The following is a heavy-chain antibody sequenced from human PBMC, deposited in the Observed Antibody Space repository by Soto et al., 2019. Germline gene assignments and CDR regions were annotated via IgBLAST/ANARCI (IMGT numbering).Heavy chain of an antibody. Sequence: PGGSLRLSCAASGFTFSSYSMNWVRQAPGKGLEWVSSISSSSSYIYYADSVKGRFTISRDNAKNSLYLQMNSLRAEDTAVYYCASGSGYSSGWYVDYWCQGTLVTVSS. V-gene: IGHV3-21*01. CDR1: GFTFSSYS. D-gene: IGHD6-19*01. J-gene: IGHJ4*02. CDR2: ISSSSSYI. CDR3: ASGSGYSSGWYVDY.